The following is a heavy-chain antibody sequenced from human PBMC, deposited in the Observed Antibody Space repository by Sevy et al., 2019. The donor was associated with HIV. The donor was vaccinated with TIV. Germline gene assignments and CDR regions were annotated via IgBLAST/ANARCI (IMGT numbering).Heavy chain of an antibody. V-gene: IGHV3-23*01. CDR1: GFTFSSYA. CDR3: AKDGNTMVRGVINDAFDI. CDR2: ISGSGGST. Sequence: GGSLRLSCAASGFTFSSYAMSWVRQAPGKGLEWVSAISGSGGSTYYADFVKGRFTISRDNSKNTLYLQMNSLRAEDTAVYYCAKDGNTMVRGVINDAFDIWGQGTMVTVSS. J-gene: IGHJ3*02. D-gene: IGHD3-10*01.